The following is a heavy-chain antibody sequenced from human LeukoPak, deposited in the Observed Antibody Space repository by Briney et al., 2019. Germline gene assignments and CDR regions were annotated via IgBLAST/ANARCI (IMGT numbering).Heavy chain of an antibody. V-gene: IGHV5-51*01. CDR2: IYPGDSDT. D-gene: IGHD5-18*01. J-gene: IGHJ4*02. CDR3: ARYSYSLGFDY. CDR1: GYSFTSYW. Sequence: GESLKIPCKGSGYSFTSYWIGWVRQMPGKGLEWMGIIYPGDSDTRYSPPFQGQVTISADKSISTAYLQWSSLKASDTAMYYCARYSYSLGFDYWGQGTLVTVSS.